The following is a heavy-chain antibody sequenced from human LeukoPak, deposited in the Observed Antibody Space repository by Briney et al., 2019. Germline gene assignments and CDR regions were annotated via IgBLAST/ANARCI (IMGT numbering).Heavy chain of an antibody. Sequence: GASVKVSCKASGYTFTSYYMHWVRQAPGQGLEWMGIINPSGGSTSYAQKFQGRVTMTRDTSISTAYMELSRLRSDDTAVYYCAKRITMIVVPGADDAFDIWGQGTMVTASS. V-gene: IGHV1-46*01. J-gene: IGHJ3*02. CDR1: GYTFTSYY. CDR2: INPSGGST. CDR3: AKRITMIVVPGADDAFDI. D-gene: IGHD3-22*01.